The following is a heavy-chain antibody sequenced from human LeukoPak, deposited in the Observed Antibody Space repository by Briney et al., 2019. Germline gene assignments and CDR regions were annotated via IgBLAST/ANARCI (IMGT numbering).Heavy chain of an antibody. J-gene: IGHJ4*02. CDR2: INPSGGIT. D-gene: IGHD1-1*01. CDR3: ARSMELDH. Sequence: ASVKVSCKTSGYTFTSYYMHWVRQAPGQGLEWMGMINPSGGITTYALKFQGRVTMTMDTSTSTVYMELSGLGYEDTAVYYCARSMELDHWGQGTLVTVSS. CDR1: GYTFTSYY. V-gene: IGHV1-46*01.